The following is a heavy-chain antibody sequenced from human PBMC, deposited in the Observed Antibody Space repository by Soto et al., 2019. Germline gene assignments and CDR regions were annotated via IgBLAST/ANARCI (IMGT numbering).Heavy chain of an antibody. J-gene: IGHJ6*02. CDR1: GFTFTSSA. Sequence: SVKVSCKASGFTFTSSAMQWVRQARGQRLEWIGWIVVGSGNTNYAQKFQERVTITRDMSTSTAYMELSSLRSEDTAVYYCAAAVVRGVNNYYYYGMDVWGQGTTVTVSS. V-gene: IGHV1-58*02. CDR2: IVVGSGNT. D-gene: IGHD3-10*01. CDR3: AAAVVRGVNNYYYYGMDV.